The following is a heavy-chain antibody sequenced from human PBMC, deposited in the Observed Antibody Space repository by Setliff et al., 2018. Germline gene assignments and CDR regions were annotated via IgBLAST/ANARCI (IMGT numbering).Heavy chain of an antibody. CDR3: ARARGPGYSSGWNWFDP. D-gene: IGHD6-19*01. CDR2: INTGNDNT. J-gene: IGHJ5*02. V-gene: IGHV1-3*04. CDR1: GYTFTSHA. Sequence: ASVKVSCKASGYTFTSHAMHWVRQAPGQRLEWMGWINTGNDNTQYSKKFQGRLTITRDTSARTAYMELSSLRSEDTAVYYCARARGPGYSSGWNWFDPWGQGTLVTVSS.